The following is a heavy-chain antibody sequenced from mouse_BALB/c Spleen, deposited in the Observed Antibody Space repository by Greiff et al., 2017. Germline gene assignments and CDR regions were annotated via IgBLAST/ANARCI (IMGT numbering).Heavy chain of an antibody. CDR3: ARGGDCDSYLYWYIDV. CDR1: GYSFTGYN. J-gene: IGHJ1*01. V-gene: IGHV1S135*01. Sequence: VQLQQSGPELGKPGASVKISCKASGYSFTGYNMYWVKQSHRKSLEWIGYIDPYNGGTSYNQKSKGKATLTVDKSSSTAYMHLNSLTSKDSANSYCARGGDCDSYLYWYIDVWGAGTTVTVSS. D-gene: IGHD2-12*01. CDR2: IDPYNGGT.